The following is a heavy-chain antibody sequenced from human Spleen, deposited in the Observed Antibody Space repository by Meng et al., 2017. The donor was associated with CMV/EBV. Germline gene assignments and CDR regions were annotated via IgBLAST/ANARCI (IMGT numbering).Heavy chain of an antibody. V-gene: IGHV3-21*01. J-gene: IGHJ4*02. CDR1: GFTFSSYN. CDR2: ITGSSTYI. CDR3: SRGVSLSVNGDLDF. D-gene: IGHD4-17*01. Sequence: GESLKISCAASGFTFSSYNMNWVRQAPGKGLEWVSAITGSSTYIYYADSVRGRFTISRDNAESSLYLQMNSLRTEDTAVYYCSRGVSLSVNGDLDFWGQGTLVTVSS.